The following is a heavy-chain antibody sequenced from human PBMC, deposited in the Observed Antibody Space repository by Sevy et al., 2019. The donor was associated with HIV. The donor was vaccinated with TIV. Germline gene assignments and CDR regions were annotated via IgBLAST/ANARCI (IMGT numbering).Heavy chain of an antibody. Sequence: SETLSLTCTVSGGSISSYYWSWIRQPPGKGLEWIGYIYYSGSTNYNPSLKSRVTISVDTSKNQFSLKLSSVTAADTVVYYCARGVYDSSGYYYFDYWGQGTLVTVSA. D-gene: IGHD3-22*01. J-gene: IGHJ4*02. CDR2: IYYSGST. V-gene: IGHV4-59*01. CDR1: GGSISSYY. CDR3: ARGVYDSSGYYYFDY.